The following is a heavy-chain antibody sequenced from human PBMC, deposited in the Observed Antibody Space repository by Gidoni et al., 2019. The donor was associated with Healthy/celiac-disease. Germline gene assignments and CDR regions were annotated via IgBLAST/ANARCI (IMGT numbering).Heavy chain of an antibody. CDR3: AKEPLATIRGGAGNWFDP. D-gene: IGHD5-12*01. Sequence: EVQLLESGGGLVQPGGSLRLSCAASGFTFRRYAMSWVRQAPGKGLEWVSAISGRGGSTYYADSVKGRFTISRDNSKNTLYLQMNSLRAEDTAVYYCAKEPLATIRGGAGNWFDPWGQGTLVTVSS. J-gene: IGHJ5*02. CDR1: GFTFRRYA. CDR2: ISGRGGST. V-gene: IGHV3-23*01.